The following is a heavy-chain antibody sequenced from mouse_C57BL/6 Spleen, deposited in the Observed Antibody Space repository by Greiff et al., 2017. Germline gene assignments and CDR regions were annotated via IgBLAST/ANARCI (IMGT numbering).Heavy chain of an antibody. J-gene: IGHJ3*01. Sequence: DVKLQESGPGLVKPSPSLSLTCSVTGYSITSGYYWNWIRQFPGNKLEWMGYISYDGSTNYNPSLKNRISLTRDTSTNQFFLKLNSVTTEDTATDYCAGRGGDGWFAYWGQGTLVTVSA. V-gene: IGHV3-6*01. CDR2: ISYDGST. CDR1: GYSITSGYY. CDR3: AGRGGDGWFAY.